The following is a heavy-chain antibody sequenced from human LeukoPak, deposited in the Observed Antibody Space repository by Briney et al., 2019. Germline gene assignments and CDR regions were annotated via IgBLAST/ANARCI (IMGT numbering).Heavy chain of an antibody. D-gene: IGHD3-10*01. CDR2: IKQDGSEK. CDR1: GFTLSSYW. CDR3: ARDELRNWFDP. Sequence: GGSLRLSCAASGFTLSSYWMSWVRQAPGKGLEWVANIKQDGSEKYYVDSVKGRFTISRDNAKNSLYLQMNSVRAEDTAVYYCARDELRNWFDPWGQGTLVTVSS. V-gene: IGHV3-7*01. J-gene: IGHJ5*02.